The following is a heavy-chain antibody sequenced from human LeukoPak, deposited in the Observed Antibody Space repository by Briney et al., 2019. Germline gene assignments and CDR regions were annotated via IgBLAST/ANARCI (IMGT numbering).Heavy chain of an antibody. CDR2: MNPNSGNT. V-gene: IGHV1-8*01. CDR1: GYTFTSYD. J-gene: IGHJ5*02. Sequence: ASVTVSCKASGYTFTSYDINWVRQATGQGLEWMGWMNPNSGNTGYAQKFQGRVTMTRNTSISTAYMELSSLGSEDTAVYYCARGYYDILTGYTSWFDPWGQGTLVTVSS. CDR3: ARGYYDILTGYTSWFDP. D-gene: IGHD3-9*01.